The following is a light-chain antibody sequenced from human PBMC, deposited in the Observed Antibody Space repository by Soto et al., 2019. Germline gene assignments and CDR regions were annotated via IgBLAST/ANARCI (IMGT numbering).Light chain of an antibody. Sequence: QSVLTQPASVSGSPGHSITISCSGTSSDVGGYNYVSWYQQHPGKAPKLMIYDASNRPSGVSNRFSGSKSGNTASLTISGLQAEDEADYYCSSYISTSTLNVFGTGTKVTVL. CDR3: SSYISTSTLNV. CDR2: DAS. CDR1: SSDVGGYNY. J-gene: IGLJ1*01. V-gene: IGLV2-14*03.